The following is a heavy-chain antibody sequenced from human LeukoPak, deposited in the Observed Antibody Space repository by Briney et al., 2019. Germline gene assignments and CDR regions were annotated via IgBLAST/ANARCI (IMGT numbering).Heavy chain of an antibody. D-gene: IGHD3-22*01. CDR1: GYTFTGYY. CDR3: ARAGEYYYDSSGYYHT. CDR2: INPNSGGT. V-gene: IGHV1-2*02. Sequence: ASVKVSCKASGYTFTGYYMHWVRQAPGQGLEWMGWINPNSGGTNYAQKFQGRVTVTRDTSISTAYMELSRLRSDDTAVYYCARAGEYYYDSSGYYHTWGQGTLVTVSS. J-gene: IGHJ5*02.